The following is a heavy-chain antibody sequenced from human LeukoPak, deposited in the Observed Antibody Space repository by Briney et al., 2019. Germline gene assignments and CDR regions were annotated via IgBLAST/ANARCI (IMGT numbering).Heavy chain of an antibody. Sequence: ASVKVSCKASGYTFTSYYIHWVRQAPGQGLEWMGIINPSGGSTSYAQKLQGRVTMTRDTSTSTVYMELSSLRSEDTAVYYCASAGRYFDWFRYFQHWGQGTLVTVSS. CDR3: ASAGRYFDWFRYFQH. J-gene: IGHJ1*01. CDR1: GYTFTSYY. D-gene: IGHD3-9*01. V-gene: IGHV1-46*01. CDR2: INPSGGST.